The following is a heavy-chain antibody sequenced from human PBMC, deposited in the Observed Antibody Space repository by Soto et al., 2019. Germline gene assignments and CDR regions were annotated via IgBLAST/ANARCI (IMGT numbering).Heavy chain of an antibody. D-gene: IGHD6-6*01. V-gene: IGHV4-31*03. CDR1: GGSISSGGYY. CDR2: IYYSGST. Sequence: QVQLQESGPGLVKPSQTLSLTCTVSGGSISSGGYYWSWIRQHPGKGLEWIGYIYYSGSTYYNPSLKSRVTISVDTSKNQFSLKLSSVTAADTAVYYCARDRGIAARPYAPYYYYGMDVWGQGTTVTVSS. CDR3: ARDRGIAARPYAPYYYYGMDV. J-gene: IGHJ6*02.